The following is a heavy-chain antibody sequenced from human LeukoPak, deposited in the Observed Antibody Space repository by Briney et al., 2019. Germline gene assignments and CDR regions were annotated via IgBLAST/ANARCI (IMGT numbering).Heavy chain of an antibody. Sequence: PGGSLRLSCAASGFTFSSYWMSWVRQAPGKGLEWVANIKQDGSEKYYVDSVKGRFTISRDNAKNSLYLQMNSLRAEDTAVYYCARGDYDFWSGQSANWFDPWGQGTLVTVSS. D-gene: IGHD3-3*01. CDR2: IKQDGSEK. J-gene: IGHJ5*02. CDR1: GFTFSSYW. V-gene: IGHV3-7*01. CDR3: ARGDYDFWSGQSANWFDP.